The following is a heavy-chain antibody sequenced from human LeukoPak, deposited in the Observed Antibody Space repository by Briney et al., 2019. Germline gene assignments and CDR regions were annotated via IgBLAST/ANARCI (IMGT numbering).Heavy chain of an antibody. CDR1: GGSFSGYY. V-gene: IGHV4-34*01. CDR2: INHSGST. J-gene: IGHJ4*02. Sequence: SETLSLTCAVYGGSFSGYYWSWIRQPPGKGLEWIGEINHSGSTYYNPSLKSRVTISVDTSKNQYSLKLSSVTAADTAVYYCAREEGVVVVVAAKMGFDYWGQGTLVTVSS. CDR3: AREEGVVVVVAAKMGFDY. D-gene: IGHD2-15*01.